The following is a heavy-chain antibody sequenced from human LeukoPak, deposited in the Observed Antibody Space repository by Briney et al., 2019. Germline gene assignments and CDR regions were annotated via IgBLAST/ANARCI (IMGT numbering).Heavy chain of an antibody. V-gene: IGHV3-11*01. D-gene: IGHD3-22*01. CDR3: AKPRMDSNNYDSNCYCYHDDAFDI. Sequence: GGSLRLSCAASGFTFSDYSMNWVRQAPGKGLEWVSAISSSGSSTYYADSVKGRCTISRDNAKTTLYLQMNSQRAEDTDVYYGAKPRMDSNNYDSNCYCYHDDAFDIWGQGTMVTVSS. CDR2: ISSSGSST. J-gene: IGHJ3*02. CDR1: GFTFSDYS.